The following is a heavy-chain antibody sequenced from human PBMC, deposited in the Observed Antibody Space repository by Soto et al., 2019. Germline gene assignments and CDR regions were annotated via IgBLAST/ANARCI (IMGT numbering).Heavy chain of an antibody. J-gene: IGHJ6*02. V-gene: IGHV1-18*01. Sequence: ASVKVSCKASGYTFTSYGISWVRQAPGQGLEWMGWISAYNGNTNYAQKLQGGVTMTTDTSTSTAYMELRSLRSDDTAVYYCARDLYDFWSGYSPVYYYYGMDVWGQGTTVTV. CDR2: ISAYNGNT. D-gene: IGHD3-3*01. CDR1: GYTFTSYG. CDR3: ARDLYDFWSGYSPVYYYYGMDV.